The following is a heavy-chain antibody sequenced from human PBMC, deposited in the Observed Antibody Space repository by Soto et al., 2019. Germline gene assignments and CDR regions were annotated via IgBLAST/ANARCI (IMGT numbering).Heavy chain of an antibody. CDR2: IDPSDSYT. D-gene: IGHD3-16*01. J-gene: IGHJ6*02. V-gene: IGHV5-10-1*01. CDR3: ARHILSKFSDSVWGTYRTDAPSGMLV. Sequence: PGEALKISCKGWGYSFSTYWISWVRQMPGKGLEWMGKIDPSDSYTDYGPSFQGHVTISADKSIDTAYLQWSSLEASDAAIYYCARHILSKFSDSVWGTYRTDAPSGMLVWRPGTTVNASS. CDR1: GYSFSTYW.